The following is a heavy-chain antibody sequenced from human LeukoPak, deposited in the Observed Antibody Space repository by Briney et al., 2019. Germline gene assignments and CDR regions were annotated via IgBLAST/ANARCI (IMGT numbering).Heavy chain of an antibody. CDR2: ISYSGST. CDR1: GGSISSSDFY. J-gene: IGHJ4*02. D-gene: IGHD6-13*01. Sequence: SETLSLTCTVSGGSISSSDFYWGWIRQPPGKGLEWIGVISYSGSTYYNPSLKSRVTISVDTSKSQFSLKLSSVTAADTAVYYCARDAAKAQLAYFDYWGQGTLVTVSS. CDR3: ARDAAKAQLAYFDY. V-gene: IGHV4-39*07.